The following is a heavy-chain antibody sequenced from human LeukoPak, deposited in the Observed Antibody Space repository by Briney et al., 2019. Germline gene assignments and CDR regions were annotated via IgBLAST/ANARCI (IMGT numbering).Heavy chain of an antibody. CDR1: GFTFDDYD. J-gene: IGHJ3*02. CDR2: ISGDGGST. Sequence: PGGSLRLSSAASGFTFDDYDMHWVRQAPGKGLEWVSLISGDGGSTYYADSVKGRFTISRDNSKNSLYLQMNSLRTEDTALYYCAKDLQNTVTSAFDIWGQGTMVTVSS. D-gene: IGHD4-17*01. V-gene: IGHV3-43*02. CDR3: AKDLQNTVTSAFDI.